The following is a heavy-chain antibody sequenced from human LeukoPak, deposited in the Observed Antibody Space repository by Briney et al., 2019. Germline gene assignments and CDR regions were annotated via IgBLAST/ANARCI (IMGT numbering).Heavy chain of an antibody. D-gene: IGHD3-3*01. V-gene: IGHV1-18*01. J-gene: IGHJ4*02. CDR2: ISAYNGNT. CDR3: ARAYDFWSGYPSGDY. CDR1: GYTFTSYG. Sequence: ASVKVSCKASGYTFTSYGISWVRQAPGQGPEWMGCISAYNGNTNYAQKLQGRVTMTTDTSTSTAYMEMRSLRSDDTAVYYCARAYDFWSGYPSGDYWGQGTLGTVSS.